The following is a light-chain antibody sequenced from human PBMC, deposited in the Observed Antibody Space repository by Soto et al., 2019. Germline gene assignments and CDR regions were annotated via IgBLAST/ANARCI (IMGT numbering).Light chain of an antibody. J-gene: IGKJ4*01. CDR1: QRVSSY. CDR3: QQRSNWTPLT. V-gene: IGKV3-11*01. Sequence: DIVLKHSPSTLSLSPGERATLSCMATQRVSSYLAWYQQKPGQAPRLLIYDASNRATGIPARFSGSGSGTDFTLTISSLEPEDFAVYYCQQRSNWTPLTFGGGTKVDIK. CDR2: DAS.